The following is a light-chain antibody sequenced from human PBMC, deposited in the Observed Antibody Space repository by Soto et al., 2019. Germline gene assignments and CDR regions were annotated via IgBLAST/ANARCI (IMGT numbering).Light chain of an antibody. CDR3: SLYTSSSTFV. V-gene: IGLV2-18*01. J-gene: IGLJ1*01. Sequence: QSALTQPPSVSGSPGQSVTISCTGTSIDVGSYNRVSWYQQPPGTAPKLMIYEVSNRPSGVPDRFSGSKSGNTASLTISGLQAEDEADYYCSLYTSSSTFVFXTGTKVTVL. CDR2: EVS. CDR1: SIDVGSYNR.